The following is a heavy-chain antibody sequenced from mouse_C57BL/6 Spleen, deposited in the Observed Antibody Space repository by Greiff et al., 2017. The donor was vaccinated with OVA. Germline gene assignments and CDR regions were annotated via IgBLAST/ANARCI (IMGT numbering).Heavy chain of an antibody. V-gene: IGHV5-6*01. D-gene: IGHD1-1*01. Sequence: EVKLVESGGDLVKPGGSLKLSCAASGFTFSSYGMSWVRQTPDKRLEWVATISSGGSYTYYPDSVKGRFTISRDNAKNTLYLQMSSLKSEDTAMDYCARGDYGSSYGAMDYWGQGTSVTVSS. J-gene: IGHJ4*01. CDR1: GFTFSSYG. CDR2: ISSGGSYT. CDR3: ARGDYGSSYGAMDY.